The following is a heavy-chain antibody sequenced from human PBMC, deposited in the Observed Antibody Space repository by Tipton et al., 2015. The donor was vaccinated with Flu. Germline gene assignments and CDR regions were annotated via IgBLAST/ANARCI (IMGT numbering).Heavy chain of an antibody. CDR3: ATTTYYYGSGSHDY. J-gene: IGHJ4*02. V-gene: IGHV4-38-2*01. CDR1: GYSISSRYY. Sequence: LVEPSETLSLMCAVSGYSISSRYYWGWVRQPPGKGLEWIGCVSHSGSTYYNPSLKSRVTISIDTYNNHFSLKLTSVTAADTAVYYCATTTYYYGSGSHDYWGQGNLVTVSS. CDR2: VSHSGST. D-gene: IGHD3-10*01.